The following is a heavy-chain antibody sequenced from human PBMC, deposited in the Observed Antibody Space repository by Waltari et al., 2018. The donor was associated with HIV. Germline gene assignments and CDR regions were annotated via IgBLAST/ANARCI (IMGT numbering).Heavy chain of an antibody. D-gene: IGHD2-21*01. CDR3: ARESELLYSAFLDL. CDR2: IKEVGSER. V-gene: IGHV3-7*01. CDR1: AFALSDYW. J-gene: IGHJ4*02. Sequence: EVQLMQSQGGRVRRGGSLRLSCVASAFALSDYWVTWVRQAPGEGLEWVASIKEVGSERHDVEAVKGRFTISRDDANNSVHLDMTKMGAADTAIYFCARESELLYSAFLDLWGGGSLITVSS.